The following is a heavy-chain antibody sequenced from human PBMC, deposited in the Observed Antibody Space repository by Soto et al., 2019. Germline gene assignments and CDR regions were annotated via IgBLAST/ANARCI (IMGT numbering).Heavy chain of an antibody. D-gene: IGHD4-17*01. CDR1: GGSISSSSYY. CDR2: IFYSGST. V-gene: IGHV4-39*01. CDR3: ASTPLVDYDQDYNWFDP. J-gene: IGHJ5*02. Sequence: QLQLQESGPGLVKPSETLSLTCTVSGGSISSSSYYWGWIRQPPGKGLEWIGSIFYSGSTYYNPSLKHRVPISVDASTAQFSLDLSSVTAADTAVHYCASTPLVDYDQDYNWFDPWGQGTLVTVSS.